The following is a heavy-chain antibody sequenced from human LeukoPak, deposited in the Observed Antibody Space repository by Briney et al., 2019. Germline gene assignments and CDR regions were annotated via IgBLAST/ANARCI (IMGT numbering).Heavy chain of an antibody. Sequence: SETLSLTCAVYGGSFSGYYWSWIRQPPGKGLEWGGEINHSGSTNYNPSLTSRDTISVDTSKNQFSLKPSSVTAAATAVYYCAIVPARKDPTSNWGQGTLVTVSS. V-gene: IGHV4-34*01. D-gene: IGHD2-2*01. CDR1: GGSFSGYY. CDR3: AIVPARKDPTSN. CDR2: INHSGST. J-gene: IGHJ4*02.